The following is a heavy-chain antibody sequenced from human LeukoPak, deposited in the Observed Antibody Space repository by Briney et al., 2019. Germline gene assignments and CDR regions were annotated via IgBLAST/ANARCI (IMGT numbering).Heavy chain of an antibody. CDR3: ARGGRYFDWLFAYYFDY. CDR2: IYYSGST. D-gene: IGHD3-9*01. V-gene: IGHV4-61*01. Sequence: SATLSLTCPVSGGSVSSGSYYWSWIRQPPGKGLEWIGYIYYSGSTNYNPSLKSRVTISVDTSKNQFSLKLSSVTAADTAVYYCARGGRYFDWLFAYYFDYWGQGTLVTVSS. CDR1: GGSVSSGSYY. J-gene: IGHJ4*02.